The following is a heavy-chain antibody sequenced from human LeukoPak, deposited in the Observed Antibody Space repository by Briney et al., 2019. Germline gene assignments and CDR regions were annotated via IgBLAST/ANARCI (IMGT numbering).Heavy chain of an antibody. D-gene: IGHD5-18*01. V-gene: IGHV3-30-3*01. Sequence: GSLRLSFAASGFPFSSYAMHWVRPAPGKGLEWVAVISYDGSNKYYADSVKGRFTISRDNSKNTLYLQMNSLRAEDTAVYYCARVPDTAMADYWGQGTLVTVSS. CDR1: GFPFSSYA. J-gene: IGHJ4*02. CDR3: ARVPDTAMADY. CDR2: ISYDGSNK.